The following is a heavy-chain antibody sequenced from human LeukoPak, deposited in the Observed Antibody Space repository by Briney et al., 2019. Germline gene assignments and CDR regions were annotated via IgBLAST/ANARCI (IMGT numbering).Heavy chain of an antibody. CDR2: IYYSGST. CDR1: GGSISSYY. Sequence: SETLSLTCTVSGGSISSYYWSWIRQPPGKGLEWIGYIYYSGSTNYNPSLKSRVTISVDTSKNQFSLKLSSVTAADTAVYYGAKNGPMIVVWGQGTLVTVSS. V-gene: IGHV4-59*01. CDR3: AKNGPMIVV. J-gene: IGHJ4*02. D-gene: IGHD3-22*01.